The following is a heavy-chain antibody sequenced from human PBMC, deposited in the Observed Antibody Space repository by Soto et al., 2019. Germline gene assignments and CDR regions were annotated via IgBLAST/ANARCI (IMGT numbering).Heavy chain of an antibody. D-gene: IGHD6-19*01. CDR2: LYNSGNA. CDR1: GASISSDY. Sequence: QVQLHESGPGLVKPAETLSLTCTAFGASISSDYWSWIRQPPGGGLEWIAYLYNSGNANYNSSLKSRVTISIDTSKNQFSLQLRSVTAADTAVYYCARAHRSGWAWGPGALVTVSS. J-gene: IGHJ5*02. CDR3: ARAHRSGWA. V-gene: IGHV4-59*01.